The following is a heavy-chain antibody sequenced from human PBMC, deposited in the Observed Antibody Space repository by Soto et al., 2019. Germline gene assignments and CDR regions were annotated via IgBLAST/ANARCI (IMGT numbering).Heavy chain of an antibody. V-gene: IGHV3-9*01. J-gene: IGHJ4*02. CDR2: ISWNSGSI. CDR1: GFTFDDYA. D-gene: IGHD6-13*01. Sequence: GGSLRLSCAASGFTFDDYAMHWVRQAPGKGLEWVSGISWNSGSIGYADAVKGRFTISRDNAKNYLYLQMNSLRAEDTALYYCAKGYSSSWYYFDYWGQGTLVTVSS. CDR3: AKGYSSSWYYFDY.